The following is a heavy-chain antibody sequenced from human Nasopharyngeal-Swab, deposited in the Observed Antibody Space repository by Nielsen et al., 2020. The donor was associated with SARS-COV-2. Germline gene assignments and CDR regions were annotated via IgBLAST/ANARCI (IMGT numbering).Heavy chain of an antibody. CDR3: ARTYSGSYYGYFDY. CDR1: GFTFSSYA. Sequence: LSLTCAASGFTFSSYAMHWVRQAPGKGLEWVAVISYDGSNKYYADSVKGRFTISRDNSKNTLYLQMNSLRAEDTAVYYCARTYSGSYYGYFDYWGQGTLVTVSS. CDR2: ISYDGSNK. J-gene: IGHJ4*02. V-gene: IGHV3-30-3*01. D-gene: IGHD1-26*01.